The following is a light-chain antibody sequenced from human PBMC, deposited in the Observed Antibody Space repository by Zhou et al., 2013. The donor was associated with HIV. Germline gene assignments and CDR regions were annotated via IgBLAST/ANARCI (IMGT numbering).Light chain of an antibody. CDR1: QSLLHSDGNTY. CDR3: MQRIEFPYT. J-gene: IGKJ2*01. V-gene: IGKV2-30*02. Sequence: DVVLTQSPLSLSVTLGQPASISCRSSQSLLHSDGNTYLNWFQQRPGQSPRRLIYKVSNRDSGVPDRFSGSGSGTDFTLKISRVEAEDVGVYYCMQRIEFPYTFGQGTKLEIK. CDR2: KVS.